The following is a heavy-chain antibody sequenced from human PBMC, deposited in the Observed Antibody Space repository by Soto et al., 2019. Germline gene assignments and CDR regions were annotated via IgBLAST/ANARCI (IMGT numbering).Heavy chain of an antibody. Sequence: GASVKVSCKASGFTFTSSAVQWVRQARGQRLEWIGWIVVGSGNTNYAQKFQERVTITRDMSTSTAYMELSSLRSEDTAVYYCAARGDTAMPYYGMDVPGQGTTGTVSS. CDR1: GFTFTSSA. D-gene: IGHD5-18*01. CDR3: AARGDTAMPYYGMDV. V-gene: IGHV1-58*01. J-gene: IGHJ6*02. CDR2: IVVGSGNT.